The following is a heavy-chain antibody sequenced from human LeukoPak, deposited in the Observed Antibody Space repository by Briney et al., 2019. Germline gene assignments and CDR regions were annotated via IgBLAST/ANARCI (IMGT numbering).Heavy chain of an antibody. CDR1: EFTFDTCA. D-gene: IGHD2-21*02. V-gene: IGHV3-30*02. CDR2: VPYDGSDK. Sequence: GSLRLSCAASEFTFDTCAMTWVRQAPGKGLEWVAFVPYDGSDKYYADSVKGRFTISRDNSKNTLYLQMNSLRVGDTAVYYCAKDGGGGDCYFDYWGQGTQVTVSS. J-gene: IGHJ4*02. CDR3: AKDGGGGDCYFDY.